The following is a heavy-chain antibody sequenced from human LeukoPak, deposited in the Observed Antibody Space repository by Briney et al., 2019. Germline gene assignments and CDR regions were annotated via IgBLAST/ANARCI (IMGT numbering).Heavy chain of an antibody. Sequence: SETLSLTCTVSGGSISSYYGSWIRQPPGKGLEWIGYIYYSGSTTYKPSRKSRATISVDTSTNQVSLKLSSVTAADTAVYYCAREGFWSGSFDYWGQGTLVTVSS. CDR2: IYYSGST. CDR1: GGSISSYY. V-gene: IGHV4-59*01. D-gene: IGHD3-3*01. CDR3: AREGFWSGSFDY. J-gene: IGHJ4*02.